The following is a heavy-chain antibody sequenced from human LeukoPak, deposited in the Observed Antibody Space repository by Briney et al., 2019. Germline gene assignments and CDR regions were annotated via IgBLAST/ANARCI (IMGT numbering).Heavy chain of an antibody. Sequence: GESLKISCKGSGYSFISYWIGWVRQMPGKGLEWMGIIYPGGSDTRYSPSFQGQVTISVDKSFTTAYLQWSSLKASDTAMYYCARHEGYSSGWPDYWGQGTLVTVSS. CDR1: GYSFISYW. D-gene: IGHD6-19*01. CDR2: IYPGGSDT. J-gene: IGHJ4*02. V-gene: IGHV5-51*01. CDR3: ARHEGYSSGWPDY.